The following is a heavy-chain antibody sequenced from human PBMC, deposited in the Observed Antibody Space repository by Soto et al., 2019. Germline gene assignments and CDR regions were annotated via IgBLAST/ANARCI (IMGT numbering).Heavy chain of an antibody. Sequence: GSLRLSCTASGFTFGDYAMSWVRQAPGKGLEWVGFIRSKAYGGTTEYAASVKGRFTISRDDSKSIAYLQMNSLKTEDTAVYYCTRDAQIVVVPAAILAGYYYYYGMDVWGQGTTVTVSS. CDR2: IRSKAYGGTT. V-gene: IGHV3-49*04. CDR1: GFTFGDYA. J-gene: IGHJ6*02. CDR3: TRDAQIVVVPAAILAGYYYYYGMDV. D-gene: IGHD2-2*02.